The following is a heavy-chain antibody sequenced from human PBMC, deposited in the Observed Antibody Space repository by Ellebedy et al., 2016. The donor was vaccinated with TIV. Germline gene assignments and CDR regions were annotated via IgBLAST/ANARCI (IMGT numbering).Heavy chain of an antibody. CDR2: INNSGST. CDR1: GGSFSGHY. J-gene: IGHJ4*02. CDR3: ARGQGRRKATDY. V-gene: IGHV4-34*01. Sequence: SETLSLTXAVYGGSFSGHYWNWIRQSPGKGLEWIGEINNSGSTNYNPSLKSRVTLSVDTSKNQFSLKLSSVTAADTAVYYCARGQGRRKATDYWGQGTLVTVSS. D-gene: IGHD5-12*01.